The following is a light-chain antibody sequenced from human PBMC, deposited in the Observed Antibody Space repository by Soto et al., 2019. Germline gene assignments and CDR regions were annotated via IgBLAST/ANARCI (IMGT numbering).Light chain of an antibody. CDR2: AAS. Sequence: DIQMTQSPTSLSASVGDRVTITCRASQTINKNLNWYKHKLGKAPELLIYAASDSQARVPSRFSGSGSGIDFTLIISGLQTGDFATYYCQQSYSSPYTCGQGTKLEIK. V-gene: IGKV1-39*01. J-gene: IGKJ2*01. CDR1: QTINKN. CDR3: QQSYSSPYT.